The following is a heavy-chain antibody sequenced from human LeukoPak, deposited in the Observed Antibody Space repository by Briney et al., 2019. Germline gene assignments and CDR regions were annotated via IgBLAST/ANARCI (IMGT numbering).Heavy chain of an antibody. V-gene: IGHV3-33*08. Sequence: PGGSLRLSCAASGFTFSSYSMNWVRQAPGKGLEWVAFIRYDGNNKYYADSVKGRFTISRDNSKNTLYLQMNSLRAEDTAVYYCARRWLQSYAFDIWGQGTMVTVSS. CDR3: ARRWLQSYAFDI. D-gene: IGHD5-24*01. CDR2: IRYDGNNK. CDR1: GFTFSSYS. J-gene: IGHJ3*02.